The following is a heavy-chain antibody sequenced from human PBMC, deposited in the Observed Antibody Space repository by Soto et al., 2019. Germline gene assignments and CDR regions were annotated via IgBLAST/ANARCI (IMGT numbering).Heavy chain of an antibody. CDR3: AHRRPAFYGASVFDY. J-gene: IGHJ4*02. D-gene: IGHD4-17*01. V-gene: IGHV2-5*02. Sequence: QITLKESGPTLVKPTQTLTLTCTFSGFSLSTSGVGVGWIRQPPGKALEWLALIYWDDDKRYSPSLKSRLTTTKDASKDQVVLTMTNMDPVDTATYYCAHRRPAFYGASVFDYWGQGTLVTVSS. CDR1: GFSLSTSGVG. CDR2: IYWDDDK.